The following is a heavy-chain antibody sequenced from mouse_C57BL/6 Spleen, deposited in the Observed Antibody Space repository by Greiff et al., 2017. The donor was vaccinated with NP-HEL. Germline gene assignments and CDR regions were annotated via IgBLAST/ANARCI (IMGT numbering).Heavy chain of an antibody. CDR1: GYAFSSSW. Sequence: QVQLQQSGPELVKPGASVKISCKASGYAFSSSWMNWVKQRPGKGLEWIGRIYPGDGDTNYNGKFKGKATLTADKSSSTAYMQLSSLTSEDSAVYFCARSYYYGSSVWFAYWGKGTLVTVSA. CDR3: ARSYYYGSSVWFAY. J-gene: IGHJ3*01. V-gene: IGHV1-82*01. D-gene: IGHD1-1*01. CDR2: IYPGDGDT.